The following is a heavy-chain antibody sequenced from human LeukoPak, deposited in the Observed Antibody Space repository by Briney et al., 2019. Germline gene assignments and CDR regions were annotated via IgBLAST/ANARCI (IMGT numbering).Heavy chain of an antibody. Sequence: SETLPLTCTVSGGSISGYYWSWIRLPPGKGLQFIGYIHYTGSTNYNPSLESRVTLSVDTSKNQFSLKLKSVTAADTAVYYCARLSKDTVVLPAAMAHYFDYWGQGTLVTVSS. J-gene: IGHJ4*02. CDR3: ARLSKDTVVLPAAMAHYFDY. D-gene: IGHD2-2*01. CDR2: IHYTGST. V-gene: IGHV4-59*08. CDR1: GGSISGYY.